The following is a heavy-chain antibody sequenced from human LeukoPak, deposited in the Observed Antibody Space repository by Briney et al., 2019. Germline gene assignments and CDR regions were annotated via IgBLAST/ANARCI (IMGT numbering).Heavy chain of an antibody. Sequence: GGSLRLSCTASGFTFGDYAMSWVRQAPGKGLEWVGFIRSKAYGGTTEYAASVKGRFTISRDDSKSIAYLQMNSLKTEDTAVYYCTRDPPESSWYFSGQRYYGMDVWGKGTTVTVSS. V-gene: IGHV3-49*04. CDR1: GFTFGDYA. D-gene: IGHD6-13*01. CDR3: TRDPPESSWYFSGQRYYGMDV. J-gene: IGHJ6*04. CDR2: IRSKAYGGTT.